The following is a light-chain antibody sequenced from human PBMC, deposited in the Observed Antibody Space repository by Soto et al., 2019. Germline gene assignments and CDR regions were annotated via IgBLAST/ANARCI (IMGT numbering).Light chain of an antibody. Sequence: EIVMTQSPATLSVSPGERATLSCRASQSVSSNLAWYQQKPGQAPRLLIYDASNRATGIPARFSGSGSGTDFTLTINSLEPEDFAVYYCQQRNVWPPITFGQGTRLE. CDR3: QQRNVWPPIT. CDR1: QSVSSN. CDR2: DAS. J-gene: IGKJ5*01. V-gene: IGKV3-11*01.